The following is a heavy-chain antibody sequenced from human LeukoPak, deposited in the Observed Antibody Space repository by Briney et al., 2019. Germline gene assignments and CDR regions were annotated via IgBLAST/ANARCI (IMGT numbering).Heavy chain of an antibody. D-gene: IGHD3-22*01. Sequence: PGRSLRLSCAASGFTVSSNYMSWVRQAPGKGLEWVSVIYSGGSTYYADSVKGRFTISRDNSKNTLYLQMNSLRAEDTAVYYCARDLVSYYDSSGHDAFDIWGQGTMVTVSS. CDR2: IYSGGST. V-gene: IGHV3-53*01. CDR3: ARDLVSYYDSSGHDAFDI. CDR1: GFTVSSNY. J-gene: IGHJ3*02.